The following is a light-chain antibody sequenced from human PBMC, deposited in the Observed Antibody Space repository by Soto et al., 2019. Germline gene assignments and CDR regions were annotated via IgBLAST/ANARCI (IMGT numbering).Light chain of an antibody. J-gene: IGKJ4*01. CDR1: QSISSW. Sequence: DIQMTQSPSTLSASVGDRVTLTCRASQSISSWLAWYQQKPGKAPKLLIFDASSLESGTPSRFSGRRSGTQFTLTINGLQPDDFATYYCQQYDNYKPLTFGEVTQVEIK. CDR3: QQYDNYKPLT. CDR2: DAS. V-gene: IGKV1-5*01.